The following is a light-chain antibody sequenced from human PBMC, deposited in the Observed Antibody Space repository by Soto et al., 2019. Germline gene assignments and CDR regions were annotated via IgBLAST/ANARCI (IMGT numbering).Light chain of an antibody. Sequence: EIVVTQSPATLSVSPGERVTLSCRASQSVSSSLAWYQQRPGQAPRLLIYDTSTRDAGIAARFSGSGSGTEFSLTIISLQSAEFAAYYCQQYVHWPPGTFGQGTTVDIK. J-gene: IGKJ1*01. CDR2: DTS. V-gene: IGKV3-15*01. CDR1: QSVSSS. CDR3: QQYVHWPPGT.